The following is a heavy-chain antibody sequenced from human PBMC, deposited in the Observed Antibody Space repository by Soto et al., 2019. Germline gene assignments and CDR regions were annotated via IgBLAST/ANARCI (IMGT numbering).Heavy chain of an antibody. D-gene: IGHD2-2*01. CDR1: GFTFSSYA. CDR2: ISGSGGST. J-gene: IGHJ4*02. Sequence: GGSLRLSCAASGFTFSSYAMSWVRQAPGKGLEWVSAISGSGGSTYYADSVKGRFTISRDNSKNTLYLQMNSLRAEDTAVYYCAKVRRYCSSTSCYHFDYWGQGTLVTVSS. CDR3: AKVRRYCSSTSCYHFDY. V-gene: IGHV3-23*01.